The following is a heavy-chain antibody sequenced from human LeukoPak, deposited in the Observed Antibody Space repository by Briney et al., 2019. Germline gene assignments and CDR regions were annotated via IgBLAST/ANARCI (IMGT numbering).Heavy chain of an antibody. J-gene: IGHJ4*02. CDR2: ISYDGSNK. CDR1: GFTFSSYG. Sequence: GGSLRLSCAASGFTFSSYGMHWVRQAPGKGLEWVAVISYDGSNKYYADSVKGRFTISRDNSKNTLYLQMNSLRAEDTAVYYCARDFRQDGYMNYWGQGTLVTVSS. V-gene: IGHV3-30*03. D-gene: IGHD5-24*01. CDR3: ARDFRQDGYMNY.